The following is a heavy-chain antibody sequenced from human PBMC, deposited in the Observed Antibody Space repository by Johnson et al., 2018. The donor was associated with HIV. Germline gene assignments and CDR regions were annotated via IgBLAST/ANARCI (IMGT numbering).Heavy chain of an antibody. Sequence: QVQLVESGGGVVQPGRSLRLSCAASGFTFSSYAMHWVRQAPAKGLEWVAIISYDGGSKYYADSVKGRFTVSRDNSKNTLYLQINSLRPEDTAVYYCARLPSGYSRDDLDIWGQGTMVTVSS. CDR2: ISYDGGSK. D-gene: IGHD5-18*01. CDR3: ARLPSGYSRDDLDI. V-gene: IGHV3-30*04. J-gene: IGHJ3*02. CDR1: GFTFSSYA.